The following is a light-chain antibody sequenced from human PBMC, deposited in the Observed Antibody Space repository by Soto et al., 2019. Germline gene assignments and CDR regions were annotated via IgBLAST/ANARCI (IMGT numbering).Light chain of an antibody. V-gene: IGLV1-44*01. CDR1: TSNIGKNT. CDR2: NSS. Sequence: QSVLTQPRSASGTPGQRVTISCSGSTSNIGKNTVNWFQQFPGTAPKLLLHNSSQRPSGVSDRFSGSKSGTSASLAISGLQSEDAASYFCAAWDDSLRGVLFGGGTKVTVL. J-gene: IGLJ2*01. CDR3: AAWDDSLRGVL.